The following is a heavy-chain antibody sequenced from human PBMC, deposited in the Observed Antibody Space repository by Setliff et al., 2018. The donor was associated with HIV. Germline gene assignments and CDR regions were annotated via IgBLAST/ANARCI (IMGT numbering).Heavy chain of an antibody. CDR2: FDPEAGEI. CDR3: ATHPPYRSAWYMRS. Sequence: ASVKVSCKISGFTLNELSIQWVRQAPAKGLEWMGGFDPEAGEIIYAQKFQGRVTMTKDTSTDTAYMDLSSLRSEDTAVYYCATHPPYRSAWYMRSWGLGTLVTVSS. D-gene: IGHD6-19*01. V-gene: IGHV1-24*01. CDR1: GFTLNELS. J-gene: IGHJ5*02.